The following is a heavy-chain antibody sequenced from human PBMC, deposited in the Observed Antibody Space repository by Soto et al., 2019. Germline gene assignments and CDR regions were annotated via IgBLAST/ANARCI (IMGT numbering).Heavy chain of an antibody. V-gene: IGHV1-18*01. D-gene: IGHD2-2*01. CDR3: ARGYCSSTSCYFIHY. CDR2: ISAYNGNT. J-gene: IGHJ4*02. CDR1: GYTFTSYG. Sequence: ASVKVSCQASGYTFTSYGISWVRQAPGQGLEWMGWISAYNGNTNYAQKLQGRVTMTTDTSTSTAYMELRSLRSDDTAVYYCARGYCSSTSCYFIHYWGQGTLVTVSS.